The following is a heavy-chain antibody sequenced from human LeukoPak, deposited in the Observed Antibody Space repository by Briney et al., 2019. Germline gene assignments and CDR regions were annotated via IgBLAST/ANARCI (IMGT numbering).Heavy chain of an antibody. CDR1: GYTFTSYD. CDR3: ARTPGYSSNLRNAFDI. J-gene: IGHJ3*02. Sequence: ASVKVSCKASGYTFTSYDINWVRQATGQGLEWMGWMNPNSANTGYAQKFQGRVTMTRNTSVSTAYMELSSLRSEDTAVYYRARTPGYSSNLRNAFDIWGQGTMVTVSS. D-gene: IGHD6-13*01. CDR2: MNPNSANT. V-gene: IGHV1-8*01.